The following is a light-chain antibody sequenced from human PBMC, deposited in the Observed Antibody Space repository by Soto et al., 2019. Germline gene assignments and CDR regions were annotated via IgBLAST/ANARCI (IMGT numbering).Light chain of an antibody. Sequence: DIQLTQSPSFLSASVGDRVTITCLASQVIRSYVAWYPHKPGKAPNLLIYASSTLQSGVPSRFSGSGSGTEFTLTISSLLAEDFATYFCQQLLNYPLTFGGGTNLEIK. V-gene: IGKV1-9*01. J-gene: IGKJ4*01. CDR2: ASS. CDR3: QQLLNYPLT. CDR1: QVIRSY.